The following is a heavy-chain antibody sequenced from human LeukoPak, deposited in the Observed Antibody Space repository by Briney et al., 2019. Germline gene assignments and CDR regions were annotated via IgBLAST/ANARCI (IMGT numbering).Heavy chain of an antibody. CDR1: GFTFSSYG. Sequence: PGGSLRLSCAASGFTFSSYGMHWVRQAPGKGLEWVAVISYDGSNKYYADSVKGRFTISRDNSKNTLSLQMNSLRAEDTAVYYCAKEISSAGYSGYDAMDVWGKGITVTVSS. CDR3: AKEISSAGYSGYDAMDV. D-gene: IGHD5-12*01. CDR2: ISYDGSNK. J-gene: IGHJ6*04. V-gene: IGHV3-30*18.